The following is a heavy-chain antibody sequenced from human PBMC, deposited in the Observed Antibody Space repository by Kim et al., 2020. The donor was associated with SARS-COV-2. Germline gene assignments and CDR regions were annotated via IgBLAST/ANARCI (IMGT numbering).Heavy chain of an antibody. J-gene: IGHJ4*02. CDR2: INHSGST. V-gene: IGHV4-34*01. CDR3: ARSRGYSYGYGAGFGDY. Sequence: SETLSLTCAVYGGSFSGYYWSWIRQPPGKGLEWIGEINHSGSTNYNPSLKSRVTISVDTSKNQFSLKLSSVTAADTAVYYCARSRGYSYGYGAGFGDYWGQGTLVTVSS. D-gene: IGHD5-18*01. CDR1: GGSFSGYY.